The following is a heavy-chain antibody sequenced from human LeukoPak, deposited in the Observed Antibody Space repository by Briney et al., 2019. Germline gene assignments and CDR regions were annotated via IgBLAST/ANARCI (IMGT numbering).Heavy chain of an antibody. CDR1: GFTVSDHY. CDR3: AGLRRIWNDVEMVDY. CDR2: LSSSGITI. J-gene: IGHJ4*02. D-gene: IGHD1-1*01. V-gene: IGHV3-11*01. Sequence: GGSLRLSCAASGFTVSDHYMSWIRQAPGKGLEWVSYLSSSGITIEYADSVKGRFTISRDNANNSLYLQMNSLSPEDTAVYYCAGLRRIWNDVEMVDYWGQGTLVTVSS.